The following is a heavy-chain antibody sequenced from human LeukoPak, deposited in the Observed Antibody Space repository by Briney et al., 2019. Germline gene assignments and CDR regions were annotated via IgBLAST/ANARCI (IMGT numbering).Heavy chain of an antibody. CDR3: ARVHDYWSNALGY. Sequence: ASVKVSCKASTPPPPPPYMHWVRQAPGQGLEWMGWINPNSGGTNYAQKFQGRVTMTRDTSISTAYMELSRLRSDDTAVYYCARVHDYWSNALGYWGQGTLVTVSS. J-gene: IGHJ4*02. CDR2: INPNSGGT. V-gene: IGHV1-2*02. CDR1: TPPPPPPY. D-gene: IGHD3-16*01.